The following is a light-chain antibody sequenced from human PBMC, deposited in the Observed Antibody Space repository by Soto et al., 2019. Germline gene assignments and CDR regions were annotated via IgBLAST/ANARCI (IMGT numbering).Light chain of an antibody. CDR3: SSYTSSSSHVV. CDR1: TSNIGAPYD. J-gene: IGLJ2*01. V-gene: IGLV1-40*01. CDR2: GDN. Sequence: QAVVTQPPSVSGAPGQRVSISCTGSTSNIGAPYDVHWYQHLPGTAPKLLIYGDNNRPSGVPDRFSGSKSGTSASLAITRLQAEDEADYYCSSYTSSSSHVVFGGGTKLTVL.